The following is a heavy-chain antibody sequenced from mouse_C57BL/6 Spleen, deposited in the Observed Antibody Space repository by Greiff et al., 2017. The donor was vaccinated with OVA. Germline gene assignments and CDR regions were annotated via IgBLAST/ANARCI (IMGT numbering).Heavy chain of an antibody. CDR3: ARYRDSNYSWFAY. CDR1: GYAFSSYW. Sequence: VQLQQSGAELVKPGASVKISCKASGYAFSSYWMNWVKQRPGKGLEWIGQIYPGDGDTNYNGKFKGKATLTADKSSSTAYMQLSSLTSEDSAVYFCARYRDSNYSWFAYWGQGTLVTVSA. J-gene: IGHJ3*01. D-gene: IGHD2-5*01. V-gene: IGHV1-80*01. CDR2: IYPGDGDT.